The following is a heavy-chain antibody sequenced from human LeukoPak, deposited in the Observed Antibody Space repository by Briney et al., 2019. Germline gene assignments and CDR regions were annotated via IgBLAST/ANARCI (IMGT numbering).Heavy chain of an antibody. J-gene: IGHJ3*02. D-gene: IGHD2-15*01. CDR2: IYPGDSDT. Sequence: GESLKISCKGSGYSFTSYWIGWVRQMPGKGLEWMGIIYPGDSDTRYSPSFQGQVTISADKSIRTAHLQWSSLKASDTAMYYCARATCSGGNCWGEAFDIWGQGTMVTVSS. CDR3: ARATCSGGNCWGEAFDI. CDR1: GYSFTSYW. V-gene: IGHV5-51*01.